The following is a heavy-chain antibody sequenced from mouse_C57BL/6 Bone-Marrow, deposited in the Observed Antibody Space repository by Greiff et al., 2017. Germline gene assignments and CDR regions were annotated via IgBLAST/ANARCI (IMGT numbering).Heavy chain of an antibody. J-gene: IGHJ2*01. Sequence: QVQLQQSGAELVKPGASVKLSCKASGYTFTEYTIHWVKQRSGQGLEWIGWFYPGSGSIKYNEKFKDKDTLTADNSSSTVYMELSRLTSEDSAVYFCARHEDRRGDWGYFDYWGKGTTLTVSS. CDR1: GYTFTEYT. CDR2: FYPGSGSI. CDR3: ARHEDRRGDWGYFDY. V-gene: IGHV1-62-2*01. D-gene: IGHD4-1*01.